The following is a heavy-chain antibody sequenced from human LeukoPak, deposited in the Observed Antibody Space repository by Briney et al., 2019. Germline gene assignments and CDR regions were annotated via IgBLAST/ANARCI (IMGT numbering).Heavy chain of an antibody. CDR3: ARGRIVVVTAIRYYYYGMDV. J-gene: IGHJ6*02. CDR2: INHSGRT. CDR1: GGSFSGYY. Sequence: SETLSLTCAVYGGSFSGYYWSWIRQPPGKGLEWIGEINHSGRTNYDPSLKSRVTISVDTSKNQFSLKLSSVTAADTAVYYCARGRIVVVTAIRYYYYGMDVWGQGTTVTVSS. V-gene: IGHV4-34*01. D-gene: IGHD2-21*02.